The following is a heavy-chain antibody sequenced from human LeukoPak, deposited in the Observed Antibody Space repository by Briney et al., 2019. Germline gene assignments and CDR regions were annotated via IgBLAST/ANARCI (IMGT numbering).Heavy chain of an antibody. D-gene: IGHD5-12*01. V-gene: IGHV4-59*01. CDR3: ARGGYYYYGMDV. CDR1: GGSISSYY. Sequence: PSETLSHTCTVSGGSISSYYWSWIRQPPGKGLEWIGYIYYSGSTNYNPSLKSRVTISVDTSKNQFSLKLSSVTAADTAVYYCARGGYYYYGMDVWGQGTTVTVSS. CDR2: IYYSGST. J-gene: IGHJ6*02.